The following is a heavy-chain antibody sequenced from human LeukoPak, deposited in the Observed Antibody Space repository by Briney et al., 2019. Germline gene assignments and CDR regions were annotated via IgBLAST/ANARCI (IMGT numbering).Heavy chain of an antibody. CDR3: ARDVSQWLVDWFDP. V-gene: IGHV1-3*01. CDR1: GYTFTSYA. J-gene: IGHJ5*02. CDR2: INAGNGNT. D-gene: IGHD6-19*01. Sequence: GASVKVSCKASGYTFTSYAMHWVRQAPGQRLEWMGWINAGNGNTKYSQKFQGRVTITRDTSASTAYMELSSLRSEDTAVYYCARDVSQWLVDWFDPWGQGTLVTVSS.